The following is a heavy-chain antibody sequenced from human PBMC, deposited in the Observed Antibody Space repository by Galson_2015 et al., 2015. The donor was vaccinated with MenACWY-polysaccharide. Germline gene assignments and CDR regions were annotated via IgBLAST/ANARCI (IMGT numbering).Heavy chain of an antibody. D-gene: IGHD5-24*01. J-gene: IGHJ4*02. V-gene: IGHV4-39*02. Sequence: LTCTVSGGSISSSSYYWGWIRQPPGEGLEWIGSIYYSGITHYNPSLKSRVTISVGTSRNQFSLKLSSVAAADTAVYYCAREIGARNGYNFWGQGTLVTVSS. CDR3: AREIGARNGYNF. CDR2: IYYSGIT. CDR1: GGSISSSSYY.